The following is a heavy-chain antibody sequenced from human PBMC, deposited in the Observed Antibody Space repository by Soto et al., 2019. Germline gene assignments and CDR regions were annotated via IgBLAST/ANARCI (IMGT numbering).Heavy chain of an antibody. J-gene: IGHJ3*02. V-gene: IGHV3-74*01. CDR1: GFTFSSYW. Sequence: EVQLVESGGGLVQPGGSLRLSCAASGFTFSSYWMHWVRQAPGKGLVWVSRINSDGSSTSYADSVKGRFTISRDNAKNTLYLQMNSLRSEDKAVYYCARFRTARPSWDAFDIWGQGTMVTVSS. CDR2: INSDGSST. CDR3: ARFRTARPSWDAFDI.